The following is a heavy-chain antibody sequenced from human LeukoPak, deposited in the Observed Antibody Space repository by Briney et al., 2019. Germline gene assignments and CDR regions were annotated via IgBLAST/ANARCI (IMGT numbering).Heavy chain of an antibody. V-gene: IGHV3-9*01. CDR1: GFTFDDYA. J-gene: IGHJ4*02. CDR3: AKDINYDSSGPYYFDY. CDR2: ISWNSGSI. D-gene: IGHD3-22*01. Sequence: PGGSLRLSCAASGFTFDDYAMHWVRQAPGKGLEWVSGISWNSGSIGYADSVKGRFTISRDNAKNSLYLQMNSLRAEDTALYYCAKDINYDSSGPYYFDYWGQGTLVTVSS.